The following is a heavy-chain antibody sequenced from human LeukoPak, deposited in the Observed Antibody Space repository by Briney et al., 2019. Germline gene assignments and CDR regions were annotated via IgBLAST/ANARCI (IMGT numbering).Heavy chain of an antibody. CDR1: GGSFSGYY. J-gene: IGHJ5*02. V-gene: IGHV4-34*01. D-gene: IGHD6-13*01. CDR2: INHSGST. Sequence: PSETLSLTCAVYGGSFSGYYWSWIRQPPGKGLEWIGEINHSGSTNYNPSLKSRVTISVDTSKNQFSLKLSSVTAADTAVYYCARGRSSSSWRSSGWFDPWGQGTLVTVSS. CDR3: ARGRSSSSWRSSGWFDP.